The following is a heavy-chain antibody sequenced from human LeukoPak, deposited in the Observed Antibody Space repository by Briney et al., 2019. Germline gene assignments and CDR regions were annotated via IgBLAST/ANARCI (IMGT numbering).Heavy chain of an antibody. Sequence: SETLSLTCTVSGGSISSYYWSWIRQPPGKGLEWIGYIYYSGSTNYNPSLKSRVTISVDTSKNQFSLKLSSVTAADTAVYYCARGVAARLGSYFDYWGQGTLVTVSS. V-gene: IGHV4-59*08. J-gene: IGHJ4*02. CDR2: IYYSGST. CDR3: ARGVAARLGSYFDY. D-gene: IGHD6-6*01. CDR1: GGSISSYY.